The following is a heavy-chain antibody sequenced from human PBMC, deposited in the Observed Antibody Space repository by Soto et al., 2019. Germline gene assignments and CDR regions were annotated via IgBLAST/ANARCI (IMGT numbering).Heavy chain of an antibody. Sequence: SETLSITCAVSGGSISSGYYWSWIRQHPGKGLEWIGYIYYTGSTNYNPSLKSRVTISVDTSKNQFSLKLSSVTAADTAVYYCARGSSSWYPNYFDYWGQGTLVTVTS. V-gene: IGHV4-61*01. CDR1: GGSISSGYY. CDR2: IYYTGST. J-gene: IGHJ4*02. D-gene: IGHD6-13*01. CDR3: ARGSSSWYPNYFDY.